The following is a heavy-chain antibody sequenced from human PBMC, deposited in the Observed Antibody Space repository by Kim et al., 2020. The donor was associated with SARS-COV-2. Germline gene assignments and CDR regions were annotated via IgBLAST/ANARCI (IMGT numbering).Heavy chain of an antibody. Sequence: GGSLRLSCAASGFNFADSVMHWVRQAPGKGLEWVSRISWYSSSIGYADSVKGRFTISRDNAKNSLFLQMNSLRPEDTALYYCAKDVYSSGSHQDPFDIWG. J-gene: IGHJ3*02. CDR2: ISWYSSSI. D-gene: IGHD3-10*01. CDR3: AKDVYSSGSHQDPFDI. CDR1: GFNFADSV. V-gene: IGHV3-9*01.